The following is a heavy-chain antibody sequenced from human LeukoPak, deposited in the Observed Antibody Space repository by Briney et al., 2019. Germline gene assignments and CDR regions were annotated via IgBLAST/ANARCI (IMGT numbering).Heavy chain of an antibody. Sequence: SGPALVKPTQTLTLTCTFTGFSLSTTRMRVSWIRQPPVKALARLARIDWDDDKFYTTSLETRLTLSKQTSRNQVALTMTNMDPVDTATYYCARRHGYNLDYWGQGTLVTVSS. CDR3: ARRHGYNLDY. D-gene: IGHD5-24*01. CDR2: IDWDDDK. CDR1: GFSLSTTRMR. V-gene: IGHV2-70*04. J-gene: IGHJ4*02.